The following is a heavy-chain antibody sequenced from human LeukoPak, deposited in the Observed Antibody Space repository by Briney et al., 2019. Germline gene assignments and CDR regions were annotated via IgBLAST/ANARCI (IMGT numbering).Heavy chain of an antibody. Sequence: ASVKVSCKASGYTFTSYGISWVRQAPGQGLEWMGWISAYNGNTNYAQKLQGRVTMTTDTSTSTAYMELRSLRSDDTAVYYCARAYCTNGVCYDGFDYWGQGTLVTASS. J-gene: IGHJ4*02. CDR3: ARAYCTNGVCYDGFDY. D-gene: IGHD2-8*01. CDR1: GYTFTSYG. V-gene: IGHV1-18*01. CDR2: ISAYNGNT.